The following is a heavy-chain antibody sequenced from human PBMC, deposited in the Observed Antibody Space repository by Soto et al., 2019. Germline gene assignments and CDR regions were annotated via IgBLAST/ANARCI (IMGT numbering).Heavy chain of an antibody. CDR2: ISGSGGST. J-gene: IGHJ4*02. Sequence: LRLSCAASGFTFSSYAMSWVRQAPGKGLEWVSAISGSGGSTYYADSVKGRFTISRDNSKNTLYLQMNSLRAEDTAVYYCAKVPITMIVVVITYYFDYWGQGTLVTVSS. D-gene: IGHD3-22*01. CDR3: AKVPITMIVVVITYYFDY. V-gene: IGHV3-23*01. CDR1: GFTFSSYA.